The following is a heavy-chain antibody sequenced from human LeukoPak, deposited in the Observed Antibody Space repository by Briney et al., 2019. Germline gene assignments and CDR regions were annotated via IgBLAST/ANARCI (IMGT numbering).Heavy chain of an antibody. D-gene: IGHD2-2*01. V-gene: IGHV3-48*01. Sequence: GGSLRLSCEASGFSFSAYSMSWVRQAPGKGLEWISYIRSSSTTIYYADSVKGRFTISRGNAENSVYLQMNSLRVEDTAVYFCARDSRSHCGTDACYGPYFDYWGQGILVAVSS. J-gene: IGHJ4*02. CDR1: GFSFSAYS. CDR2: IRSSSTTI. CDR3: ARDSRSHCGTDACYGPYFDY.